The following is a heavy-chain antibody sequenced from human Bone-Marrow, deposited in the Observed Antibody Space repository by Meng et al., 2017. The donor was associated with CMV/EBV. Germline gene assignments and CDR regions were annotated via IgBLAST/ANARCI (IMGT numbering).Heavy chain of an antibody. D-gene: IGHD3-22*01. V-gene: IGHV5-10-1*01. Sequence: ISWVRQMPGKGLEWMGRIDPSDSYTNYSPSFQGHVTISADKSISTAYLQWSSLKASDTAMYYCARHKVEEATQYYYDSSGYDYYFDYWGQGTLVTVSS. CDR3: ARHKVEEATQYYYDSSGYDYYFDY. J-gene: IGHJ4*02. CDR2: IDPSDSYT.